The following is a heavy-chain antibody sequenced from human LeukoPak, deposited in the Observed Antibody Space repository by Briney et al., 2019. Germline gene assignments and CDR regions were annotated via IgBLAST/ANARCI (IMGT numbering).Heavy chain of an antibody. Sequence: KSGGSLRLSCAASGFTFSSYSMNWVRQAPGKGLEWVSSISSSSSYIYYADSVKGRFTISRDNAKNSLYLQMNSLRAEDTAVYYCARMSSGSFHTFNDYWGQGTLVTVSS. V-gene: IGHV3-21*01. CDR2: ISSSSSYI. D-gene: IGHD1-26*01. J-gene: IGHJ4*02. CDR1: GFTFSSYS. CDR3: ARMSSGSFHTFNDY.